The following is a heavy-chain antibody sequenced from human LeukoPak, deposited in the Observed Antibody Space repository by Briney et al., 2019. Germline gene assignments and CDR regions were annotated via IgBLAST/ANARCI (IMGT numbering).Heavy chain of an antibody. CDR2: ISAYNGNT. CDR1: GYTFTSYG. J-gene: IGHJ4*02. V-gene: IGHV1-18*01. CDR3: ARDSSDSTSLIFDY. D-gene: IGHD2-2*01. Sequence: GASVKVSCKASGYTFTSYGISWVRQAPGQGLEWMGWISAYNGNTNYAQKLQGRVTMTTDTSTSTAYMELRSLRSDDTAVYYCARDSSDSTSLIFDYWGQGTLVTVSS.